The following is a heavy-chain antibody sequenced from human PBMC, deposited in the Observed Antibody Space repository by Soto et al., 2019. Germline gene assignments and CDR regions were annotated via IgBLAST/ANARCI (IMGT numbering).Heavy chain of an antibody. J-gene: IGHJ6*02. CDR1: GGAFSDYA. CDR2: IMPIFRAP. V-gene: IGHV1-69*12. D-gene: IGHD2-15*01. CDR3: ASWLKGPDIGNYYYGMDV. Sequence: QVQLVQSGAEVKKPGSSVKVSCKASGGAFSDYAFSWVRQATGHGLEWLGGIMPIFRAPDYAQKFQGRVTITADELTRTAYMEMKSLRSEDTAVYYCASWLKGPDIGNYYYGMDVWGQGTTVTVS.